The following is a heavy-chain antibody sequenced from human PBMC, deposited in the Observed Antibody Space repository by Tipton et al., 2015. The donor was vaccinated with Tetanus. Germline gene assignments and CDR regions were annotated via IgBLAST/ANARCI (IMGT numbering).Heavy chain of an antibody. D-gene: IGHD2-8*01. J-gene: IGHJ4*02. CDR1: GGSFSGYY. Sequence: TLSLTCAVYGGSFSGYYWSWIRQPPGKGLEWIGEINHSGSTNYNPSLKSRVTISVDTSKNQFSLKLSSVTAADTAVYYCARDPSGGVRYFDYWGQGTLVTVSS. CDR2: INHSGST. CDR3: ARDPSGGVRYFDY. V-gene: IGHV4-34*01.